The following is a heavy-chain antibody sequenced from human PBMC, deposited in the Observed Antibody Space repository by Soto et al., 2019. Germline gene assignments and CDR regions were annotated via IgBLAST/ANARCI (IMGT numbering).Heavy chain of an antibody. CDR1: GFTFSSYG. J-gene: IGHJ4*02. CDR2: ISYDGSNK. CDR3: AKDQSRIEQQLVYHVDY. V-gene: IGHV3-30*18. D-gene: IGHD6-13*01. Sequence: GGSLRLSCAASGFTFSSYGMHWVRQAPGKGLEWVAVISYDGSNKYYADSVKGRFTISRDNSKNTLYLQMNSLRAEDTAVYYCAKDQSRIEQQLVYHVDYWGQGTLVTVSS.